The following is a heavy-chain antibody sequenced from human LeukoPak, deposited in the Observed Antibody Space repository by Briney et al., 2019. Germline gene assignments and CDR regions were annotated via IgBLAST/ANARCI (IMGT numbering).Heavy chain of an antibody. D-gene: IGHD2-2*01. CDR2: IGTAGDT. CDR1: GFTFSSYD. Sequence: PGGSLRLSCAASGFTFSSYDMHWVRHATGKGLEWVSAIGTAGDTYYPGSVKGRFTISRENAKNSLYLQMNSLRAGDTAVYYCARGSFLGYCSSTSCYNFDYWGQGTLVTVSS. V-gene: IGHV3-13*01. J-gene: IGHJ4*02. CDR3: ARGSFLGYCSSTSCYNFDY.